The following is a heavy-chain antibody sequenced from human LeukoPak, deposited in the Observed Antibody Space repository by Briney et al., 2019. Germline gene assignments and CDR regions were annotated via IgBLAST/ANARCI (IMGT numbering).Heavy chain of an antibody. CDR1: GGSISSGDYY. J-gene: IGHJ4*02. D-gene: IGHD4-17*01. Sequence: SQTLSLTCTVSGGSISSGDYYWSWVRQPPGKGLEWIGYIYYSGSTYYNPSLKSRVTISVDTSKNQFSLKLSSVTAADTAVYYCARHKRSYGFDYWGQGTLVTVSS. CDR3: ARHKRSYGFDY. V-gene: IGHV4-30-4*01. CDR2: IYYSGST.